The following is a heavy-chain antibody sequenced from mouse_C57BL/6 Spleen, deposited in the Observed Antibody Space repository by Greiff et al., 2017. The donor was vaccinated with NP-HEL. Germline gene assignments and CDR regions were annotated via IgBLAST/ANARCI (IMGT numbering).Heavy chain of an antibody. CDR1: GFSLTSYG. Sequence: VKVVESGPGLVQPSQSLSITCTVSGFSLTSYGVHWVRQSPGKGLEWLGVIWRGGSTDYNAAFMSRLSITQDNAKSPVFFKMNSLQADDTAIYYCAKNWGSNYDPGWYFDVWGTGTTVTVSS. J-gene: IGHJ1*03. V-gene: IGHV2-5*01. D-gene: IGHD2-5*01. CDR3: AKNWGSNYDPGWYFDV. CDR2: IWRGGST.